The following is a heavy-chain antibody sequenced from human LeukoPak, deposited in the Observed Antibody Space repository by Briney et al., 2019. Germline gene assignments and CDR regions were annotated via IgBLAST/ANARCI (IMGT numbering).Heavy chain of an antibody. D-gene: IGHD2-2*03. Sequence: SETLSLTCAVYGGSFSGYYWSWIRQPAGKGREWIGRIYTSGNTNYNPSLKSRVTMSVDTSKNQFSLKLSSVTAADTAVYYCARGPGYCSSTGCHPYYYYGMDVWGQGTTVTVSS. J-gene: IGHJ6*02. V-gene: IGHV4-59*10. CDR3: ARGPGYCSSTGCHPYYYYGMDV. CDR2: IYTSGNT. CDR1: GGSFSGYY.